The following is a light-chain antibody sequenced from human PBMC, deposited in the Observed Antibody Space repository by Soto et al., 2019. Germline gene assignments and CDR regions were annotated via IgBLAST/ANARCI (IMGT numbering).Light chain of an antibody. J-gene: IGKJ2*01. Sequence: EIVLTQSPGTLSLSPGERATLSCRASQSVSSGYLAWYQQRPGQAPRLLIYATSSGATGVPARFSGSGSGTDFTLTISRLEPEDFAVYYCQQYGSSYTFGQGTKVDIK. CDR1: QSVSSGY. CDR2: ATS. V-gene: IGKV3-20*01. CDR3: QQYGSSYT.